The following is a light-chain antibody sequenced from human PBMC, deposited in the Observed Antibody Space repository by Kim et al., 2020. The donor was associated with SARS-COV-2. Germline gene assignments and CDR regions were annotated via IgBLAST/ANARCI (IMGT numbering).Light chain of an antibody. Sequence: QSVLTQPPSVSGAPGQRVTISCTGCSSNIGAGYDVHWYQQLPGTAPKLLIYGNSNRPSGVPDLFSGSKSGTSDSLAITGLQAEDEADYYCQSYDSSLSGYVFGTGTKVTVL. CDR2: GNS. CDR1: SSNIGAGYD. J-gene: IGLJ1*01. CDR3: QSYDSSLSGYV. V-gene: IGLV1-40*01.